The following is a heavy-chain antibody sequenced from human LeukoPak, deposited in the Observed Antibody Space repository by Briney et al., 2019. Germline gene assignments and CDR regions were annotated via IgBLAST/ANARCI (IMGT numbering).Heavy chain of an antibody. CDR1: GYTFIDHY. CDR3: ARDGGLDS. D-gene: IGHD3-16*01. V-gene: IGHV1-2*02. CDR2: INPNSGDT. J-gene: IGHJ4*02. Sequence: ASVKVSCKASGYTFIDHYMHWVRQAPGQGLEWMGWINPNSGDTNYAQKFQGRVTMTRDTSISTAYMELSRLRYDDTAIYYCARDGGLDSWGQGTLVTVSS.